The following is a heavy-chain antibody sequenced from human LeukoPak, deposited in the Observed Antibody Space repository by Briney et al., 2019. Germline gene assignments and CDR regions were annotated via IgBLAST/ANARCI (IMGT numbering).Heavy chain of an antibody. CDR1: GYTFTGYY. Sequence: ASVKVSCKASGYTFTGYYMHWVRQAPGQGVEWMGRINPNSGGTNYAQKFQGRVTMTRDTSISTAYMELSRLRSDDTAVYYCARDLYSSGWEDYWGQGTLVTVSS. CDR2: INPNSGGT. D-gene: IGHD6-19*01. CDR3: ARDLYSSGWEDY. J-gene: IGHJ4*02. V-gene: IGHV1-2*06.